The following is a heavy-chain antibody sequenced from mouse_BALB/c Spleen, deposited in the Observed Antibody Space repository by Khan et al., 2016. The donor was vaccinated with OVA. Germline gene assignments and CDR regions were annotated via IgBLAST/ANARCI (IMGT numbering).Heavy chain of an antibody. CDR3: TRSGYGTFAY. J-gene: IGHJ3*01. CDR2: INPSTGGT. CDR1: GYTFTSYY. Sequence: QVQLQQSGAELVKPGASVRLSCKASGYTFTSYYLYWVKQRPGHGLEWIGDINPSTGGTNFNEKFKSKATLTVDKSSSTAYMQLSSLTSEDSTVYNCTRSGYGTFAYWGQGTLVTVS. V-gene: IGHV1S81*02. D-gene: IGHD2-1*01.